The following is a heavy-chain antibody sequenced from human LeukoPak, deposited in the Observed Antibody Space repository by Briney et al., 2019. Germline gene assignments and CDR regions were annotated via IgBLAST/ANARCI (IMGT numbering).Heavy chain of an antibody. CDR1: GFTFSSYA. CDR2: ISGSGGST. D-gene: IGHD2-2*01. J-gene: IGHJ4*02. V-gene: IGHV3-23*01. CDR3: AKDPRIYCSSTSDY. Sequence: GGSLRLSCAASGFTFSSYAMSWVRQAPGKGLEWVSAISGSGGSTYYADSVKGRFIISRDNAKNSLYLQMNSLRAEDTAVYYCAKDPRIYCSSTSDYWGQGILVTVSS.